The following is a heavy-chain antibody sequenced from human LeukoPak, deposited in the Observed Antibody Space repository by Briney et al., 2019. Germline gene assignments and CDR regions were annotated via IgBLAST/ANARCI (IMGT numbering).Heavy chain of an antibody. J-gene: IGHJ4*02. V-gene: IGHV4-59*08. D-gene: IGHD2-2*01. CDR1: GGSISGFY. Sequence: SETLSLTGTVSGGSISGFYWSWIRQPPGKGLEWIGCIHYSGSTTYNPSLKSRVAISVDPSKNQFPLKLSSVPAADTAVYYCARQAYCSSDSCNPFDYWGPGTLVTVSS. CDR3: ARQAYCSSDSCNPFDY. CDR2: IHYSGST.